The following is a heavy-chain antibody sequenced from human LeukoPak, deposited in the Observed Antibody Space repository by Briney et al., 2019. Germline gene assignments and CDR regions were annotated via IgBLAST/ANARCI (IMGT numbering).Heavy chain of an antibody. J-gene: IGHJ5*02. CDR2: AYYSGSN. V-gene: IGHV4-59*01. Sequence: PSETLSLTCHVSGGYITTYYWSWIRQPPGKGLEWIGDAYYSGSNEYNPSLRSRVTMSADASRNQFSLTLSSVIAADTAIYYCATLNIESSSGWFFRSWGQGTLVSVSS. CDR3: ATLNIESSSGWFFRS. D-gene: IGHD6-19*01. CDR1: GGYITTYY.